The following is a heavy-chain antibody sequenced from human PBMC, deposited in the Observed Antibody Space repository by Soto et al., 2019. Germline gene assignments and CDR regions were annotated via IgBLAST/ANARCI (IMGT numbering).Heavy chain of an antibody. Sequence: QLQLQESGPGLVKPSETLSLTCTVSGGSISSSSYYWGWIRQPPGKGLEWIGSIYYSGSTYYNPSLKSRVTISVDTSKNQFSLKLSFVTAADTAVYYCARHVTTVTTDYYYYYMDVWGKGTTVTVSS. CDR1: GGSISSSSYY. J-gene: IGHJ6*03. CDR2: IYYSGST. D-gene: IGHD4-4*01. V-gene: IGHV4-39*01. CDR3: ARHVTTVTTDYYYYYMDV.